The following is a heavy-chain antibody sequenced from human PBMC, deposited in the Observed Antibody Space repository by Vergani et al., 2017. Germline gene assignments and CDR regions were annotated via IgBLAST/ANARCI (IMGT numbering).Heavy chain of an antibody. V-gene: IGHV4-61*02. Sequence: QVQLQQWGAGLLKPSQTLSLTCTVSGGSISSGSYYWSWIRQPAGKGLEWIGRIYTSGSTNYNPSLKSRVTISVDTSKNQFSLKLSSVTAADTAVYYCARGQLLLLGDAFDIWGQGTMVTVSS. CDR1: GGSISSGSYY. CDR2: IYTSGST. CDR3: ARGQLLLLGDAFDI. D-gene: IGHD2-2*01. J-gene: IGHJ3*02.